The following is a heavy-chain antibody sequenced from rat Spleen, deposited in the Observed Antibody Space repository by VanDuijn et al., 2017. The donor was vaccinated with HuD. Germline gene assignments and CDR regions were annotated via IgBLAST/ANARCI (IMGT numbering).Heavy chain of an antibody. CDR3: ASGIHDF. Sequence: EVQLKESGPGLVQPSQTLSLTCSVSGFSLTDYSVHWVRQPPGKGLEWMGLMWSGGGTAYNSALKSRLSISRDTSRDQVFLKMSSLQIEDTAMYFCASGIHDFWGQGVMVTVSS. J-gene: IGHJ2*01. D-gene: IGHD1-4*01. CDR2: MWSGGGT. CDR1: GFSLTDYS. V-gene: IGHV2S63*01.